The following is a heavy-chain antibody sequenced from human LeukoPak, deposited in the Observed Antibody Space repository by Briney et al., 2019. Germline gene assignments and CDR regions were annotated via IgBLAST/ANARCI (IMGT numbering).Heavy chain of an antibody. CDR1: GYTFTGYY. CDR2: INPNSGGT. CDR3: ARDPVGANGVFDY. Sequence: GASVKVSCNASGYTFTGYYMHWVRQAPGQGLEWMGWINPNSGGTNYTQKFQGRVTMTTGTSTNTAYMELRSLSSDDTAVYFCARDPVGANGVFDYWGQGTLVTVSS. D-gene: IGHD1-26*01. J-gene: IGHJ4*02. V-gene: IGHV1-2*02.